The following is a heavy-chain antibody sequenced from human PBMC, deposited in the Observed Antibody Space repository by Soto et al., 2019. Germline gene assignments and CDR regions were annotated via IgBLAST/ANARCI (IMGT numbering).Heavy chain of an antibody. J-gene: IGHJ6*02. Sequence: EVQLLESGGGLVQSGGSLRLSCAASGFTFNNYAMNWVRQAPGKGLEWVSSVSNSGGSREYADSVRGRFTVSRDNSKRTLYLQRDSLRAADTAVYYCAKERTVGGSAWDYYYGLDVWGQGTTVAVSS. CDR1: GFTFNNYA. D-gene: IGHD6-19*01. V-gene: IGHV3-23*01. CDR2: VSNSGGSR. CDR3: AKERTVGGSAWDYYYGLDV.